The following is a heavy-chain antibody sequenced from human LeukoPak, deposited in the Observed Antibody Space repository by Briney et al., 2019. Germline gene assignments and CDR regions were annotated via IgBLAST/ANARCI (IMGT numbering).Heavy chain of an antibody. Sequence: SVKVSCKASGGTFSSYAISWVRQAPGQGLEWMGRIIPIFGIANYAQKFQGRVTITADKSTSTAYMELSSLRSEDTAVYYCARDLGLGYSSGWYYFDYWGQGTQVTVSS. D-gene: IGHD6-19*01. CDR2: IIPIFGIA. J-gene: IGHJ4*02. CDR3: ARDLGLGYSSGWYYFDY. V-gene: IGHV1-69*04. CDR1: GGTFSSYA.